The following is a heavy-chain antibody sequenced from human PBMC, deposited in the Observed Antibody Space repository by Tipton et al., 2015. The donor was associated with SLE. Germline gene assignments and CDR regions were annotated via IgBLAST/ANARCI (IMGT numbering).Heavy chain of an antibody. CDR3: ARDSITMVQGDTVSLSWLDP. D-gene: IGHD3-10*01. CDR1: GDSIGSSSYY. V-gene: IGHV4-39*07. J-gene: IGHJ5*02. Sequence: TLSLTCTVSGDSIGSSSYYWGWIRQPPGKGLEWIGSIYHSGKTYYNPSLKSRVTISVDTSKNQFSLKLSSVTAADTAVYYCARDSITMVQGDTVSLSWLDPWGQGTLVTVSS. CDR2: IYHSGKT.